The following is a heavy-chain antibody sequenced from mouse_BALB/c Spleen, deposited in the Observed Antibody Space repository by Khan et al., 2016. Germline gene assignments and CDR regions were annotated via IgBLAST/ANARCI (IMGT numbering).Heavy chain of an antibody. Sequence: ESGAELVKPGASVKMSCKASGYTFTSYNMHWVKQTPGQGLEWIGAIYPGNGDTSYNKKFKGKATLTADKSSSTAYMQLSSLTSEDSAVYYSAREGTYFDYWGQGTTLTVSS. D-gene: IGHD2-14*01. CDR3: AREGTYFDY. V-gene: IGHV1-12*01. J-gene: IGHJ2*01. CDR2: IYPGNGDT. CDR1: GYTFTSYN.